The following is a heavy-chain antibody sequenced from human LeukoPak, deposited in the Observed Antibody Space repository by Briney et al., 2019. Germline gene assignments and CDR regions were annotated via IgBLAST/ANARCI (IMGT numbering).Heavy chain of an antibody. CDR1: GFTFGSYW. V-gene: IGHV3-7*01. J-gene: IGHJ4*02. Sequence: PGGSLRLSCAASGFTFGSYWMSWVRQAPGKGLEWVANIKQDGSEKYYVDSVKGRFTISRDNAKNSLYLQMNSLRAEDTAVYYCARGGHYSSGWYPGILDYWGQGTLVTVSS. D-gene: IGHD6-19*01. CDR2: IKQDGSEK. CDR3: ARGGHYSSGWYPGILDY.